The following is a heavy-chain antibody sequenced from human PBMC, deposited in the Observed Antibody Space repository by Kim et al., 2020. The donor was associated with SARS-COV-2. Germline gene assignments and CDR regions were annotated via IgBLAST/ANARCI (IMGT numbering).Heavy chain of an antibody. CDR2: T. J-gene: IGHJ5*02. Sequence: TYYAHKFQGRVTVTGDRSISTIHMDLSSLRSDDTAIYYCTRARAITGLDPWGQGTLVTVSS. CDR3: TRARAITGLDP. V-gene: IGHV1-2*02.